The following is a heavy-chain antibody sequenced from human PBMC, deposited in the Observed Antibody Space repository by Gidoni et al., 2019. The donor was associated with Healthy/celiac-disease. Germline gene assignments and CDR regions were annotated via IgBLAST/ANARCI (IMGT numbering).Heavy chain of an antibody. CDR3: ATGTDTATAGY. D-gene: IGHD5-18*01. CDR1: GLTFDEYT. V-gene: IGHV3-43*01. Sequence: EVQLVESGGVVVQPGGSLRLPCAAAGLTFDEYTMYWVRQAPGKGLEWVSLISWDGDSTYYADSVKGRFTISRDNSKNSLYLQMNRLRTEDTALYYCATGTDTATAGYWGQGTLVTVSS. J-gene: IGHJ4*02. CDR2: ISWDGDST.